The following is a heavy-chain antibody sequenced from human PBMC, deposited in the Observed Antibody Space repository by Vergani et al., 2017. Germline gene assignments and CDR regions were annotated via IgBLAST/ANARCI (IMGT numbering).Heavy chain of an antibody. CDR1: GFTFSDYY. V-gene: IGHV3-11*05. D-gene: IGHD3-10*01. CDR2: ISSSSSYT. Sequence: QVQLVESGGGLVKPGGSLRLSCAASGFTFSDYYMSWIRQAPGKGLEWVSYISSSSSYTNYADSVKGRFTISRDNAKNSLYLQMNSLRAEDTAVYYCARDLLGSGSGERGGMDVWGQGTTVTVSS. J-gene: IGHJ6*02. CDR3: ARDLLGSGSGERGGMDV.